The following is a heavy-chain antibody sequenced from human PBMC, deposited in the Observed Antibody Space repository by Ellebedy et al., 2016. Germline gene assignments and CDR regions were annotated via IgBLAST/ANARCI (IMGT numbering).Heavy chain of an antibody. V-gene: IGHV3-21*01. CDR2: ISSSSSYI. CDR3: ARVGYSSPVRAFDI. J-gene: IGHJ3*02. D-gene: IGHD6-13*01. CDR1: GFTFSDHY. Sequence: GESLKISXAASGFTFSDHYMDWVRQAPGKGLEWVSSISSSSSYIYYADSVKGRFTISRDNAKNSLYLQMNSLRAEDTAVYYCARVGYSSPVRAFDIWGQGTMVTVSS.